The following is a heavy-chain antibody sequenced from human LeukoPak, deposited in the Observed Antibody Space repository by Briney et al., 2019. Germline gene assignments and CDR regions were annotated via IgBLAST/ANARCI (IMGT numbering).Heavy chain of an antibody. CDR2: INQDGGDT. CDR1: GFDLNHYW. CDR3: ARGGAPGTADY. Sequence: GGSLRLSCVASGFDLNHYWMSWVRRAPGKGLEWVGNINQDGGDTYYVDSVKGRFTMSRDNSKKSLYLQMNGLRAEDTAIYYCARGGAPGTADYWGQGTLVTVSS. V-gene: IGHV3-7*03. D-gene: IGHD6-13*01. J-gene: IGHJ4*02.